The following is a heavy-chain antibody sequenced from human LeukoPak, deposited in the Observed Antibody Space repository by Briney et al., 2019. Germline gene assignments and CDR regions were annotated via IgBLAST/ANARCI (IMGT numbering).Heavy chain of an antibody. J-gene: IGHJ3*02. CDR3: ARGVMAYDAFDI. CDR1: GGTFSSYA. CDR2: MNPNSGNT. D-gene: IGHD3-16*01. V-gene: IGHV1-8*02. Sequence: GSSVKVSCKASGGTFSSYAINWVRQATGQGLEWMGWMNPNSGNTGYAQKFQGRVTMTRNTSISTAYMELSSLRSEDTAVYYCARGVMAYDAFDIWGQGTMVTVSS.